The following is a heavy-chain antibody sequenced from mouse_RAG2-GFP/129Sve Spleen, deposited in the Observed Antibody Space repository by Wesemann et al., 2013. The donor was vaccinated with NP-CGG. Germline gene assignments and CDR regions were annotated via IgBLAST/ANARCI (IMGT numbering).Heavy chain of an antibody. D-gene: IGHD4-1*01. CDR1: GYTFTDYW. Sequence: QVQLQQPGAELVMPGASVKMSCKASGYTFTDYWMHWVKQRPGQGLEWIGAIDTSDSYTSYNQKFKGKATLTVDESSSTAYMQLSSLTSEDSAVYYCARGDWDGAYWGQGTLVTVSA. CDR2: IDTSDSYT. CDR3: ARGDWDGAY. J-gene: IGHJ3*01. V-gene: IGHV1-69*01.